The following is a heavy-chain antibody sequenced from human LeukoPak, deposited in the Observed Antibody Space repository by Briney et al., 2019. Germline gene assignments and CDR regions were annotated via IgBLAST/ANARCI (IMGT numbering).Heavy chain of an antibody. CDR1: GFTFSSYS. J-gene: IGHJ5*02. CDR2: ISSSSSYI. V-gene: IGHV3-21*01. CDR3: ARTLAPSQETGYSSKGTWFDP. Sequence: TSGGSLRLSCAASGFTFSSYSMNWVRQAPGKGLEWVSSISSSSSYIYYADSVKGRFTISRDNAKNSLYLQMNSLRAEDTAVYYCARTLAPSQETGYSSKGTWFDPWGQGTLVTVSS. D-gene: IGHD6-13*01.